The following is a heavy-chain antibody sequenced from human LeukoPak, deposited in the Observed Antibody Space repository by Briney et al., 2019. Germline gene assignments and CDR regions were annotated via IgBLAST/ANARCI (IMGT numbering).Heavy chain of an antibody. CDR2: IYYSGST. D-gene: IGHD2-2*01. V-gene: IGHV4-61*01. J-gene: IGHJ3*02. CDR3: ARTRYANAWYAFDI. Sequence: PSETLSLTCTVSGGSVSSGSYYWSWIRQPPGKGLEWIGYIYYSGSTNYNPSLTSRVTTLVDTSKNQFSLKLTSVTAADTAVYYCARTRYANAWYAFDIWGHGTMVTVSS. CDR1: GGSVSSGSYY.